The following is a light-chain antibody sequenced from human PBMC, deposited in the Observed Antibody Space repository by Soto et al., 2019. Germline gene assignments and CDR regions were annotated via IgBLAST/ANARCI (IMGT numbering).Light chain of an antibody. Sequence: DIQMTQSPSSVSASVGDRVTITCRASQGMRSWLAWYQQRPGKAPKLLISAASSFKSAVPSRFSGSGSGTYFTLTISSLQPDDFATYYCQQSDTFPATFGGGTKVEIK. J-gene: IGKJ4*01. CDR1: QGMRSW. V-gene: IGKV1D-12*01. CDR2: AAS. CDR3: QQSDTFPAT.